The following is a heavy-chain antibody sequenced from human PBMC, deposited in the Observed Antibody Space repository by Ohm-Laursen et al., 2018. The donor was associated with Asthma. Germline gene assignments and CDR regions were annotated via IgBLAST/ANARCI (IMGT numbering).Heavy chain of an antibody. Sequence: ASVKVSCKSLGGTFNNYVIGWVRQAPGKGLEWVGGINSVVGITSYAQKFQGRVTVTADESTSTVYMELSSLTSEDTAVYFCARRRGSCISSTCYTLDFWGQGTRVTVST. CDR1: GGTFNNYV. CDR3: ARRRGSCISSTCYTLDF. J-gene: IGHJ4*02. V-gene: IGHV1-69*10. CDR2: INSVVGIT. D-gene: IGHD3-3*02.